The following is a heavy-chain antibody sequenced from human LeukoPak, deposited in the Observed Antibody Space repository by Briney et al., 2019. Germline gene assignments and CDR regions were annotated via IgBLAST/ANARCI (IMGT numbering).Heavy chain of an antibody. CDR2: ITWNGGAT. Sequence: GGSLRLSCVASGFTFEDYAMHWVRQVSGQGPEWVAGITWNGGATAYADSVRGRFAISRDNDRNALYLEMNSLTVADTALYYRVKDVGADTYNPYYYDYGFEVWGQGTSVAVSS. V-gene: IGHV3-9*01. CDR3: VKDVGADTYNPYYYDYGFEV. J-gene: IGHJ6*02. D-gene: IGHD5-24*01. CDR1: GFTFEDYA.